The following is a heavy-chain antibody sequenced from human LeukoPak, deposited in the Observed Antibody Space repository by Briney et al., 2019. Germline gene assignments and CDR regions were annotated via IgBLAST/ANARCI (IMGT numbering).Heavy chain of an antibody. CDR1: GFTFSSYA. CDR3: ARNPGRAAAATLTY. Sequence: GGSLRLSCAASGFTFSSYAMSWVRQAPGKGLEWVSTISGSGSTTYFADPVKGRFTISRDNSMNTLYLQMSSLRAEDTAVYYCARNPGRAAAATLTYWGQGILVTVSS. J-gene: IGHJ4*02. CDR2: ISGSGSTT. V-gene: IGHV3-23*01. D-gene: IGHD6-13*01.